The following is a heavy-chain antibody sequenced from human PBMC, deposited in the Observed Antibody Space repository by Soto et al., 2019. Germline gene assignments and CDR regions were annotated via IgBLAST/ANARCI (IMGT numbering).Heavy chain of an antibody. V-gene: IGHV5-51*01. Sequence: GESLKISCEGSGYSFTTYWIAWVRQMPGKGLEWMGIIYPGDSDTRYSPSFQGQVTISADKSISIASLQWTSLKASDTAIYYCARVPSIVRPDSASDGCGQGILVTVAS. CDR3: ARVPSIVRPDSASDG. D-gene: IGHD3-22*01. J-gene: IGHJ4*02. CDR2: IYPGDSDT. CDR1: GYSFTTYW.